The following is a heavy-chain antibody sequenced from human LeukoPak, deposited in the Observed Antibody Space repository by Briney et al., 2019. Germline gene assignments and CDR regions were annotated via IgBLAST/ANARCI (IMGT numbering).Heavy chain of an antibody. CDR1: GFTFSSYA. J-gene: IGHJ4*02. CDR2: ISYDGSNK. Sequence: GGSLRLSCAASGFTFSSYAMHWVRQAPGKGLEWVAVISYDGSNKYYADSVKGRFTISRDNSKNTLYLQMNSLRAEDTAVYYCARDFEYGATSPIGYWGQGTLVTVSS. D-gene: IGHD4/OR15-4a*01. V-gene: IGHV3-30-3*01. CDR3: ARDFEYGATSPIGY.